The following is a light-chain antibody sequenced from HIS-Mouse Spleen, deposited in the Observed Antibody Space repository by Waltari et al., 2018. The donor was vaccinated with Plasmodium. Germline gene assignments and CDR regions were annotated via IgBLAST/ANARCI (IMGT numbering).Light chain of an antibody. Sequence: EIVLTQSPATLSLSPGERATLSCRASPSVSSYLAWYQQQPGQAPRLFIYDASNRATGIPARFSGSGSGTDFTLTIRSLEPEDFAVYYGQQHSNWPPLTLGGGTKVEIK. J-gene: IGKJ4*01. CDR3: QQHSNWPPLT. CDR1: PSVSSY. V-gene: IGKV3-11*01. CDR2: DAS.